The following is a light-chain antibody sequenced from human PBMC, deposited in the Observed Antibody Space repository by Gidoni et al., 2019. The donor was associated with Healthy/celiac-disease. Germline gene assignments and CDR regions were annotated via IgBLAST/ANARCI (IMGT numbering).Light chain of an antibody. V-gene: IGLV3-19*01. CDR2: GKN. J-gene: IGLJ2*01. CDR1: SLRSYY. Sequence: SSELTQDPAVSVALGQTVRITCQGDSLRSYYASWYQQKPGQAPVLVIYGKNNRPSGIPDRFSGSSSGNTASLTITGAQAEDEADYYCNSRDSSGNSYVVFGGGTKLTV. CDR3: NSRDSSGNSYVV.